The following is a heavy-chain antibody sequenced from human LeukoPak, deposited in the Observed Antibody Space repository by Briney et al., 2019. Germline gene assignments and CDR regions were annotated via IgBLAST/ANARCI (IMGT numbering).Heavy chain of an antibody. CDR2: INPNSGGT. D-gene: IGHD3/OR15-3a*01. CDR1: GYTFTAYY. V-gene: IGHV1-2*02. J-gene: IGHJ4*02. Sequence: ASVKVSCKASGYTFTAYYSHWVRQAPGQGLEWMGWINPNSGGTNYAQTFQGRVTMTRGTSISTAYMDLSTLRSDDTAVYYCARVADFRQSFDFWGQGTLVTVS. CDR3: ARVADFRQSFDF.